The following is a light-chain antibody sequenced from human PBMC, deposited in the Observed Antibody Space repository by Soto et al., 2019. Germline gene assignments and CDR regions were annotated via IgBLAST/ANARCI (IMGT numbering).Light chain of an antibody. CDR1: GNDVGAYNY. J-gene: IGLJ1*01. V-gene: IGLV2-11*01. CDR2: DVA. Sequence: QSALTQPRSVSGAPGQSVTISCTGTGNDVGAYNYVSWYQQHPGRPPKLMIYDVARCPSGVPDRFSGSKSGNTASLTISGLQAEDEADYFCCSYAGGYTYLVGTGTKLTVL. CDR3: CSYAGGYTYL.